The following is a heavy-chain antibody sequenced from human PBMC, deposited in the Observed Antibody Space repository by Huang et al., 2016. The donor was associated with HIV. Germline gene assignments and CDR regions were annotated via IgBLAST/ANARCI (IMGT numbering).Heavy chain of an antibody. Sequence: QITLKESGPTVVKPTQTLTLTCSFSGFSLSTSGVAVGWIRQPPGTALEWLALTDWNDDERYSSSLRNRLTITKDTTKNEVVLRMTNMYPLDTGTYYCAHMEMTVAGGGFDFWGLGILVTVSS. J-gene: IGHJ4*02. CDR3: AHMEMTVAGGGFDF. D-gene: IGHD6-19*01. CDR2: TDWNDDE. V-gene: IGHV2-5*01. CDR1: GFSLSTSGVA.